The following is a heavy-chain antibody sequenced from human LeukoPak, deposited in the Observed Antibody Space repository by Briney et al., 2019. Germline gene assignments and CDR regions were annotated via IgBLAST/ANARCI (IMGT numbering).Heavy chain of an antibody. CDR2: VYNIGIT. CDR1: GASIRSGGNY. J-gene: IGHJ4*02. V-gene: IGHV4-31*03. CDR3: ARALQGDPGDF. D-gene: IGHD3-16*01. Sequence: SETLSLTCSVSGASIRSGGNYWTWIRQYPGKGLEWIGYVYNIGITYYKPSLKSRVTISADTSKNQFSLKLSSVTAADTAVYYCARALQGDPGDFWGQGTLVTVSS.